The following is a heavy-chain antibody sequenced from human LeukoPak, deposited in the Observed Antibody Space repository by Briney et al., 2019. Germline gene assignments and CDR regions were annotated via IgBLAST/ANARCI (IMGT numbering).Heavy chain of an antibody. CDR3: ARSHYYGSGSYYKD. CDR1: GGSISSSRYY. D-gene: IGHD3-10*01. J-gene: IGHJ4*02. V-gene: IGHV4-39*07. Sequence: SETLSFNCTVSGGSISSSRYYWRWLRHPPVKGLEWIASIYYSGSTYYNPSLKSRVTISVDTSKNQFSLKLSSVTAADTAVYYCARSHYYGSGSYYKDWGQGTLVTVSS. CDR2: IYYSGST.